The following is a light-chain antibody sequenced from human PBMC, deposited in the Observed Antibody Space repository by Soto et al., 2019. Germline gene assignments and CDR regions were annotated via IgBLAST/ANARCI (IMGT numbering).Light chain of an antibody. V-gene: IGLV1-44*01. CDR3: AAWDDSLDGVV. CDR2: SNS. Sequence: QSVLTQPPSASGTPGQRVTISCSGSSSSIGANTVDWYQQLPGTAPKLLIYSNSQRPSGVPDRFSGSKSGTSAFLAISGLQSEDEADYYCAAWDDSLDGVVFGGGTKLTVL. J-gene: IGLJ2*01. CDR1: SSSIGANT.